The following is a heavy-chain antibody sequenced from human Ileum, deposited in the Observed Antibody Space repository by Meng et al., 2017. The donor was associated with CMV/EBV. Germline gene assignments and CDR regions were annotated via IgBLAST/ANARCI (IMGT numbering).Heavy chain of an antibody. Sequence: SGFTFSGAWMKWVRQSPGKGLEWVGRIKSKVDGGTTDYAASVKDRFSMSRDDSRNTLYLQMDSLKTEDTAVYYCSTGYRSPFWDKKWGQGTLVTVSS. CDR2: IKSKVDGGTT. CDR1: GFTFSGAW. V-gene: IGHV3-15*07. D-gene: IGHD3-3*02. J-gene: IGHJ4*02. CDR3: STGYRSPFWDKK.